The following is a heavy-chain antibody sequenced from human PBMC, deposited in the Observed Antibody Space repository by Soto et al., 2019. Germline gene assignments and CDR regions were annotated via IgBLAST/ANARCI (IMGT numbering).Heavy chain of an antibody. V-gene: IGHV4-39*01. CDR3: ARQTIAARPGPY. CDR2: LYHSGRT. CDR1: GASISSSDYY. D-gene: IGHD6-6*01. Sequence: PSETLSLTCTVSGASISSSDYYWVWIRQPPGKGLEWLGSLYHSGRTYYNLSLKSRVTISVDTSKNQFSPKLTSVTAADTAIYYCARQTIAARPGPYWGQGAQVTVSS. J-gene: IGHJ4*02.